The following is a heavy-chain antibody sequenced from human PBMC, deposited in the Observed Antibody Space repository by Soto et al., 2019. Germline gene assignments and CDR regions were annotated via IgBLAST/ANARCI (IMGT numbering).Heavy chain of an antibody. D-gene: IGHD3-3*01. CDR1: GFTFSSYS. V-gene: IGHV3-21*01. CDR3: ARDPKRPIYDFWSGEGDYFDY. Sequence: GGSLRLSRAASGFTFSSYSMNWVRQAPGKGLEWVSSISSSSSYIYYADSVKGRFTISIDNAKNSLYLQMNSLRAEDTAVYYCARDPKRPIYDFWSGEGDYFDYWGQGTLVTVSS. CDR2: ISSSSSYI. J-gene: IGHJ4*02.